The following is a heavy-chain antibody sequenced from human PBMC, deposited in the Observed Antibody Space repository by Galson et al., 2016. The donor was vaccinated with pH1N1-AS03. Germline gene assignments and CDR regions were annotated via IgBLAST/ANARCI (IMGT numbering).Heavy chain of an antibody. CDR1: GFTFSSYS. J-gene: IGHJ3*02. D-gene: IGHD3-22*01. CDR2: ISSSGNYK. V-gene: IGHV3-21*01. CDR3: ARSRSPDYYDSSTYRPDAFDI. Sequence: SLRLSCAASGFTFSSYSMNWVRQAPGKGLEWVSSISSSGNYKYYADSVKGRFTVPRDNAMNSLYLQMNSLRAEDTALYYCARSRSPDYYDSSTYRPDAFDIWGQETMVTVSS.